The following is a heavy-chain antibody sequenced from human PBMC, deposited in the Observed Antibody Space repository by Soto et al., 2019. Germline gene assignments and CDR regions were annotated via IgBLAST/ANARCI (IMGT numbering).Heavy chain of an antibody. CDR2: TSYDGNNK. V-gene: IGHV3-30*19. J-gene: IGHJ4*02. D-gene: IGHD3-16*01. CDR3: ARWGTTGGFDL. CDR1: GFRFKSFV. Sequence: QVQLVESGGSVVQPGTSLRLSCAASGFRFKSFVMHWFRQAPGKGLEWVAFTSYDGNNKDYGDSVKGRFTVSRDNSQNTLHLQMDFLRPEDTALYYCARWGTTGGFDLWGQGTLVSVSS.